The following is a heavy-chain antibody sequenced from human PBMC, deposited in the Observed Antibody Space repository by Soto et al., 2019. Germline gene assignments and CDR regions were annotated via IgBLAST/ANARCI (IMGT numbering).Heavy chain of an antibody. CDR3: ARARFGVVPYCFDY. V-gene: IGHV2-26*01. D-gene: IGHD3-3*01. Sequence: SGPTLVNPTETLTLTCTVSGVSLSNARMGVSWIRQPPGKALEWLAHIFSNDEKSYSTSLKSRLTISKDTSKSQVVLTMTNMDPVDTATYYCARARFGVVPYCFDYWGQGTLVTVSS. J-gene: IGHJ4*02. CDR1: GVSLSNARMG. CDR2: IFSNDEK.